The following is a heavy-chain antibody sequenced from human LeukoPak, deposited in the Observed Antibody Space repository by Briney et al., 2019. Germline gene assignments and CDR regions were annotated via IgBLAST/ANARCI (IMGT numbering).Heavy chain of an antibody. CDR2: ISGSGGST. CDR1: GFTFSTYA. J-gene: IGHJ4*02. D-gene: IGHD6-13*01. V-gene: IGHV3-23*01. Sequence: GGSLRLSCAASGFTFSTYAMSWVRQAPGKGLEWVSAISGSGGSTYYADSVKGRFTISRDNSKNTLYLQMNGLRAEDTSIYFCAKALEQETVIALDSWGQGTLVTVSS. CDR3: AKALEQETVIALDS.